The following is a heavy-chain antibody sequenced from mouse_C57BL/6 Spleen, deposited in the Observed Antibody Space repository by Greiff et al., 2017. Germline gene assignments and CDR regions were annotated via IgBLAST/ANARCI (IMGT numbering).Heavy chain of an antibody. Sequence: QVQLKQPGAELVRPGSSVKLSCKASGYTFTSYWMHWVKQRPIQGLEWIGNIDPSDSETHYNQKFKDKATLTVDKSSSTAYMQLSSLTSEDSAVYYCSRESFGTRGFDYWGQGTTLTVSS. V-gene: IGHV1-52*01. CDR1: GYTFTSYW. J-gene: IGHJ2*01. CDR2: IDPSDSET. D-gene: IGHD4-1*01. CDR3: SRESFGTRGFDY.